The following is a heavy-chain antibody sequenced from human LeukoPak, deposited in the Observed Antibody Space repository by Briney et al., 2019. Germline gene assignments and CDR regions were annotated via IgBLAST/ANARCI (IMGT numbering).Heavy chain of an antibody. CDR2: INHSGST. CDR3: ARTIAVAGTDWFDP. J-gene: IGHJ5*02. CDR1: GGSFSGYY. Sequence: SETLSLTCAVYGGSFSGYYWSWIRQPPGKGLEWIGEINHSGSTNYNPSLKSRVTISVDTSKNQFSLKLSSVTAADTAVYYCARTIAVAGTDWFDPWGQGTLVTVSS. V-gene: IGHV4-34*01. D-gene: IGHD6-19*01.